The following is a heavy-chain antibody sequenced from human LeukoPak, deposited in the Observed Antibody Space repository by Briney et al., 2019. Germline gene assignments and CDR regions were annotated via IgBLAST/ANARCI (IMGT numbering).Heavy chain of an antibody. CDR2: ISAYNGNT. CDR3: ARDGDRSYCGGDCYSAFDY. D-gene: IGHD2-21*02. CDR1: GYTFTSYG. V-gene: IGHV1-18*01. Sequence: ASVKVSCKASGYTFTSYGISWVRQAPGQGLEWMGWISAYNGNTNYAQKLQGRVTMTTDTSTSTAYMELRSLRSDDTAVYYCARDGDRSYCGGDCYSAFDYWGQGTQVTVSS. J-gene: IGHJ4*02.